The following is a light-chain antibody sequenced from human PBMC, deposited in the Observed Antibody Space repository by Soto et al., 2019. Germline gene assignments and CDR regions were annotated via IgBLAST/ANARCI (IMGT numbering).Light chain of an antibody. CDR2: GAS. CDR1: QSVNSNY. J-gene: IGKJ2*01. Sequence: EIVLTQSPGTLSLSPGERATLSCRASQSVNSNYVTWYQQKPGQAPRLLIYGASSRATGIPDRFSGSGSGTDVTLTISRLEPEDFAVYYCQQYGSSFRYTFGQGTKLEIK. CDR3: QQYGSSFRYT. V-gene: IGKV3-20*01.